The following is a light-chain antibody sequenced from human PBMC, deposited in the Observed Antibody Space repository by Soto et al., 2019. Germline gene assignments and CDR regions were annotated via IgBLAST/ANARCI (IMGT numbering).Light chain of an antibody. CDR3: QQYNKRPPWT. Sequence: PGERATLSCWASETVATNLAWYQQKPGQAPRLLISGASTRAAGISDRFRGSGSGTEFTLTISSLRSEDSAIYYCQQYNKRPPWTFGQGGKVDVK. J-gene: IGKJ1*01. V-gene: IGKV3-15*01. CDR1: ETVATN. CDR2: GAS.